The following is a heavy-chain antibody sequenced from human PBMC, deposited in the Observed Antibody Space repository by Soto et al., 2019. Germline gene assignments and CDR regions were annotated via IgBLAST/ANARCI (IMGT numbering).Heavy chain of an antibody. CDR2: INQDGTEK. CDR3: ARPLITMIVGDDAFDI. V-gene: IGHV3-7*01. D-gene: IGHD3-22*01. J-gene: IGHJ3*02. Sequence: PGGSLRLSCAASGLAFSTHWMTWVRQAPGKGLEWVANINQDGTEKYYVDSVKGRFTISRDNAKNTLYLQMNSLRAEDTAVYYCARPLITMIVGDDAFDIWGQGTMVTVSS. CDR1: GLAFSTHW.